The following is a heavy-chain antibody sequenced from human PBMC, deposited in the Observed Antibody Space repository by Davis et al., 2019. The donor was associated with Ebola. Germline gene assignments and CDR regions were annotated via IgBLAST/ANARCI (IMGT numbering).Heavy chain of an antibody. CDR3: ARVGGGYSTDFDY. D-gene: IGHD5-12*01. CDR2: IYYSGST. J-gene: IGHJ4*02. V-gene: IGHV4-59*01. CDR1: GGSISSYY. Sequence: PSETLSLTCTVSGGSISSYYWSWIRQPPGKGLEWIGYIYYSGSTNYNPSLKSRVTISVDTSKNQFSLKLSSVTAADTAVYYCARVGGGYSTDFDYWGQGTLVTVSS.